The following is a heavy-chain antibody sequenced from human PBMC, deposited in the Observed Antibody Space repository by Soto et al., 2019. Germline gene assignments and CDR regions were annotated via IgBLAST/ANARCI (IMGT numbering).Heavy chain of an antibody. CDR1: GGSFSGYY. J-gene: IGHJ4*02. D-gene: IGHD3-10*01. V-gene: IGHV4-34*01. CDR2: INHSGST. CDR3: AHTYYYGSGSYLVLYFDY. Sequence: SETLSLTCAVSGGSFSGYYWSWIRQPPGKGLEWIGEINHSGSTNYNPSLKSRVTISVDTSKNQFSLKLSSVTAADTAVYYCAHTYYYGSGSYLVLYFDYWGQGTLVTVSS.